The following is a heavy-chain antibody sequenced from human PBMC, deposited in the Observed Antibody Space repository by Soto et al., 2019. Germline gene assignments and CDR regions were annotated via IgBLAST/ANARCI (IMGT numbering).Heavy chain of an antibody. CDR3: ARGGYYDNTWGKLSHYGLDV. Sequence: QVQLVQSAAEVKMPGASVRVSSKAPGYTFIRYGIAWVRQAPGEGLEWMGWISPYNDYSIYAQKLQGRVTMTADTSTRTVYMELRGLKSDDTAVYSCARGGYYDNTWGKLSHYGLDVWGQGTSVTVSS. J-gene: IGHJ6*02. V-gene: IGHV1-18*01. CDR1: GYTFIRYG. CDR2: ISPYNDYS. D-gene: IGHD3-16*01.